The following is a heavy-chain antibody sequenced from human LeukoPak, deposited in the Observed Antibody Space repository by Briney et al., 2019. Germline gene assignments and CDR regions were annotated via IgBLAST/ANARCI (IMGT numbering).Heavy chain of an antibody. J-gene: IGHJ4*02. D-gene: IGHD2-15*01. CDR3: ARLGAYSAADPRADY. Sequence: PSQTLSLTCTVSGGSISSGDYYWSWIRQPPGKGLEWIGYIYYSGSTYYNPSLKSRVTLSVDTSKNQFSLKLSSVTAADTAVYYCARLGAYSAADPRADYWGQGTLVTVSS. CDR1: GGSISSGDYY. V-gene: IGHV4-30-4*01. CDR2: IYYSGST.